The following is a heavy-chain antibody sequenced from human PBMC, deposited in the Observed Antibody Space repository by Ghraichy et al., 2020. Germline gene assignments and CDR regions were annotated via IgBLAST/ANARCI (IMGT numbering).Heavy chain of an antibody. Sequence: GESLNISCAASGFTVSSNYMSWVRQAPGKGLEWVSVIYSGGSTYYADSVKGRFTISRYNSKNTLYLQMNSLRAEDTAVYYCARESSGTYYYEYNWFDPWGQGTLVTVCS. CDR3: ARESSGTYYYEYNWFDP. D-gene: IGHD3-22*01. CDR2: IYSGGST. V-gene: IGHV3-53*01. CDR1: GFTVSSNY. J-gene: IGHJ5*02.